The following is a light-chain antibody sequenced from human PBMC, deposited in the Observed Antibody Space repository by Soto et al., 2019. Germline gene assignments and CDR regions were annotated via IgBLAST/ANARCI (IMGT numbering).Light chain of an antibody. J-gene: IGLJ3*02. Sequence: QSVLTQPPSVSGAPGQRVTISCTGSSSNIGADFDVHWYQHLPGTAPKLLISHNNNRPSGVPDPFSGSKSGTSASLAITGLQADDEAVYYCQSRDSSLSSSWVFGGGTKLTVL. CDR1: SSNIGADFD. CDR3: QSRDSSLSSSWV. CDR2: HNN. V-gene: IGLV1-40*01.